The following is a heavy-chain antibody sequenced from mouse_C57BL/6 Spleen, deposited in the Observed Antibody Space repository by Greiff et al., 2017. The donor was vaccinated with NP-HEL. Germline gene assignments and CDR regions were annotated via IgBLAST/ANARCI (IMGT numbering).Heavy chain of an antibody. Sequence: EVQLQQSGPELVKPGASVKIPCKASGYTFTDYNMDWVKQSHGKSLEWIGDINPNNGGTIYNQKFKGKATLTVDKSSSTAYMELRSLTSEDTAVYYCARSTAQALSFDYWGQGTTLTVSS. CDR2: INPNNGGT. CDR1: GYTFTDYN. V-gene: IGHV1-18*01. J-gene: IGHJ2*01. D-gene: IGHD3-2*02. CDR3: ARSTAQALSFDY.